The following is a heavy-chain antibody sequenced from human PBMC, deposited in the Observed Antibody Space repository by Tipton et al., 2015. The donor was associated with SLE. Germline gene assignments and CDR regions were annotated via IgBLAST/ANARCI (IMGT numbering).Heavy chain of an antibody. Sequence: LRLSCAASGFTVSSIEMSWVRQAPGKGLEWIGYIYYSGSTNYNPSLKSRVTISVDTSKNQFSLKLSSVTAADTAVYYCARGRGLAVAGTLDYWGQGTLVTVSS. CDR1: GFTVSSIE. CDR2: IYYSGST. J-gene: IGHJ4*02. V-gene: IGHV4-59*02. D-gene: IGHD6-19*01. CDR3: ARGRGLAVAGTLDY.